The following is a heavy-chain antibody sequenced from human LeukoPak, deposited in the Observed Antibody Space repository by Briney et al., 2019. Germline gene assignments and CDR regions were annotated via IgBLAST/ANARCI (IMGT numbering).Heavy chain of an antibody. CDR2: ISWNSGSI. Sequence: PGGSLRPSCAASGFTFDDYAMHWVRQAPGKGLEWVSGISWNSGSIGYADSVKGRFTISRDNAKNSLYLQMNSLRAEDMALYYCAKDLGGHGRAAALDYWGQGTLVTVSS. CDR1: GFTFDDYA. D-gene: IGHD6-13*01. J-gene: IGHJ4*02. V-gene: IGHV3-9*03. CDR3: AKDLGGHGRAAALDY.